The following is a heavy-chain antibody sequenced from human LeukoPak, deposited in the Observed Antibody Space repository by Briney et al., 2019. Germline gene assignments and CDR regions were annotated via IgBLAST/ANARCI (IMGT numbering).Heavy chain of an antibody. CDR2: INHSGST. D-gene: IGHD6-13*01. Sequence: SETLSLTCTVSGGSISSYYWSWIRQPPGKGLEWIGEINHSGSTNYNPSLKSRVTISEDTSKNQFSLKLSSVTAANTAVYYCARRRQLANYYYYGMDVWGQGTTVTVSS. J-gene: IGHJ6*02. V-gene: IGHV4-34*01. CDR1: GGSISSYY. CDR3: ARRRQLANYYYYGMDV.